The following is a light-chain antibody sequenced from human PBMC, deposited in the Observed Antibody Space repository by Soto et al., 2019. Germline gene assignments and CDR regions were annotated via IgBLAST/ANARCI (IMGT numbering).Light chain of an antibody. CDR1: QSVSSSY. CDR3: QQYVRSTPQT. Sequence: EIVLTQSPGTLSLSPGERATLSCRASQSVSSSYLAWYQQKPGQAPRLLIYGASSRATGIPDRFSGRGSGTDFPLTIRRLEPEDFAVYYCQQYVRSTPQTFGQGTKLDI. CDR2: GAS. V-gene: IGKV3-20*01. J-gene: IGKJ2*01.